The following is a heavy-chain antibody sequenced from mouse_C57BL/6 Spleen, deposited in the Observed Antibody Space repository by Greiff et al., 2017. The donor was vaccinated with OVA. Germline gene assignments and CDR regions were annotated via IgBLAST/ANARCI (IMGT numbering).Heavy chain of an antibody. Sequence: QLQQSDAELVKPGASVKISCKVSGYTFTDHTIHWMKQRPEQGLEWIGYIYPRDGSTKYNEKFKGKATLTADKSSSTAYMQLNSLTSEDSAVYFCASFYYDYDEGAMDYWGQGTSVTVSS. J-gene: IGHJ4*01. V-gene: IGHV1-78*01. CDR1: GYTFTDHT. CDR3: ASFYYDYDEGAMDY. D-gene: IGHD2-4*01. CDR2: IYPRDGST.